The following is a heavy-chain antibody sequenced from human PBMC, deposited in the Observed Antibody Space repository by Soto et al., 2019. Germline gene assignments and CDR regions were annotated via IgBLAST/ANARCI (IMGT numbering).Heavy chain of an antibody. Sequence: GGSLRVSCAASGFTVSSNYMSWVRQAPGKGLEWVSVIYSGGSTYYADSVKGRFTISRDNSKNTLYLQMNSLRAEDTAVYYCARGGLTVTTPFDYWGQGTLVTVS. CDR3: ARGGLTVTTPFDY. V-gene: IGHV3-53*01. D-gene: IGHD4-4*01. CDR2: IYSGGST. J-gene: IGHJ4*02. CDR1: GFTVSSNY.